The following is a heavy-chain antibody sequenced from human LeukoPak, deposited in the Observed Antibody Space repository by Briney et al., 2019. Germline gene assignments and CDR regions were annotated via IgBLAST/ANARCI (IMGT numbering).Heavy chain of an antibody. Sequence: GGSLRLSCAASGFTFSSYWMHWVRQAPGKGLVWVSRINSDGSSTSYADSVKGRFTISRDNAKNTLYLQMNSLRAEDTAVYYCARGHKYSYGGIDYWGQGTLVTVSS. CDR3: ARGHKYSYGGIDY. V-gene: IGHV3-74*01. CDR1: GFTFSSYW. J-gene: IGHJ4*02. D-gene: IGHD5-18*01. CDR2: INSDGSST.